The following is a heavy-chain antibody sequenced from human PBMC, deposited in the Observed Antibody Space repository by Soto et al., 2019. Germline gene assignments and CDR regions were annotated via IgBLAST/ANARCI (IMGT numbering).Heavy chain of an antibody. CDR2: IWYDGTNQ. V-gene: IGHV3-33*01. Sequence: LRLTRSPSRFTFSTYGMQWVRQAPGNGPQWGAVIWYDGTNQYYADSVKGRFTIYRDNSKNMLYLQMNSLRAEDTAVYSCARDLGAFNYGSAYFDYWGQGTPVTVSS. CDR3: ARDLGAFNYGSAYFDY. D-gene: IGHD3-10*01. CDR1: RFTFSTYG. J-gene: IGHJ4*02.